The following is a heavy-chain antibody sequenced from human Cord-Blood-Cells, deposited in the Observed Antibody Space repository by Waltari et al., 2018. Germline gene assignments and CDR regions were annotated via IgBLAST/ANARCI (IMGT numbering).Heavy chain of an antibody. CDR3: AKLGLPSSY. J-gene: IGHJ4*02. Sequence: EVQLVESGGGLVQPGRSLRRSCAAYGFTFVDYAMHWVRQAPGKGLEWVSGISWNSGSIGYADSVKGRFTISRDNAKNSLYLQMNSLRAEDTALYYCAKLGLPSSYWGQGTLVTVSS. CDR1: GFTFVDYA. D-gene: IGHD2-2*01. V-gene: IGHV3-9*01. CDR2: ISWNSGSI.